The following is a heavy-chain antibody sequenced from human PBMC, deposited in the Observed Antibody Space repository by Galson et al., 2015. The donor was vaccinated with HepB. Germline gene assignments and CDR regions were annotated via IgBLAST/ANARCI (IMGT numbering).Heavy chain of an antibody. CDR2: ISGSGGST. J-gene: IGHJ3*02. CDR1: GFTFSSYA. D-gene: IGHD3-22*01. V-gene: IGHV3-23*01. CDR3: TRDSDGVITDDAFDI. Sequence: SLRLSCAASGFTFSSYAMSWVRQAPGKGLEWVSAISGSGGSTYYAGSVKGRFTISRDDSKSIAYLQMNSLKTEDTAAYYCTRDSDGVITDDAFDIWGQGTMVTVSS.